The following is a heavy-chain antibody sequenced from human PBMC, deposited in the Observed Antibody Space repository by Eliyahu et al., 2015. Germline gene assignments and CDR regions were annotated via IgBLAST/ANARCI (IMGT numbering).Heavy chain of an antibody. J-gene: IGHJ6*02. CDR3: AGTSRGVFPWVNGMDV. V-gene: IGHV1-69*01. Sequence: QAPGQGLEWMGGIIPIFGTTNYAQKFQGRVTITADESTSTAYMELSSLRSEDTAVYYCAGTSRGVFPWVNGMDVWGQGTTVTVSS. CDR2: IIPIFGTT. D-gene: IGHD3-10*01.